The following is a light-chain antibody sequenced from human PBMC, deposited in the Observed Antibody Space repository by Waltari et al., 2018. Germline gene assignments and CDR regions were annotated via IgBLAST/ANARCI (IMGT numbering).Light chain of an antibody. Sequence: QSALTHPLSPSGSPGHSLTTSCPGPRIDAGGYTSVSWYHQHPGKAPKLMIYEVSKRPSGVPDRFSGSKSGNTASLTVSGLQAEDEADYYCSSYAGSNNFVFGTGTKVTVL. CDR2: EVS. J-gene: IGLJ1*01. CDR1: RIDAGGYTS. CDR3: SSYAGSNNFV. V-gene: IGLV2-8*01.